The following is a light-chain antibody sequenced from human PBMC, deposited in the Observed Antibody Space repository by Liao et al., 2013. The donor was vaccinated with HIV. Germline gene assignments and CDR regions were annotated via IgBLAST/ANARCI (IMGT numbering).Light chain of an antibody. CDR2: QDS. V-gene: IGLV3-1*01. CDR1: KLGDKY. J-gene: IGLJ2*01. CDR3: QAWDSSTVV. Sequence: SYELTQPPSVSVSPGQTASITCSGDKLGDKYACWYQQKPGQSPVLVIYQDSKRPSGIPERFSGSNSGNTATLTISGTQAMDXADYYCQAWDSSTVVFGGGTKLTV.